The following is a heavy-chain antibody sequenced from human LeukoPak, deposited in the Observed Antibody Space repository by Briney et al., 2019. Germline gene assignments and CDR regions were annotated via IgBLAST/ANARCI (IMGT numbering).Heavy chain of an antibody. CDR2: IYSGGST. CDR3: AREAAYYDSSGYYFDY. J-gene: IGHJ4*02. D-gene: IGHD3-22*01. CDR1: GFTFSSYA. Sequence: PGGSLRLSCAASGFTFSSYAMSWVRQAPGKGLEWVSVIYSGGSTYYADSVKGRFTISRDNSKNTLYLQMNSLRAEDTAVYYCAREAAYYDSSGYYFDYWGQGTLVTVSS. V-gene: IGHV3-66*01.